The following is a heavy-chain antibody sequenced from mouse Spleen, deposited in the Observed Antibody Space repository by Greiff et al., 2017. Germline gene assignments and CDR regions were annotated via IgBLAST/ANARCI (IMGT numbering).Heavy chain of an antibody. D-gene: IGHD2-10*01. J-gene: IGHJ2*01. CDR3: ASSYYGNYGRFFDY. V-gene: IGHV1-64*01. CDR1: GYTFTSYW. CDR2: IHPNSGST. Sequence: QVQLQQPGAELVKPGASVKLSCKASGYTFTSYWMHWVKQRPGQGLEWIGMIHPNSGSTNYNEKFKSKATLTVDKSSSTAYMQLSSLTSEDSAVYYCASSYYGNYGRFFDYWGKGTTLTVSS.